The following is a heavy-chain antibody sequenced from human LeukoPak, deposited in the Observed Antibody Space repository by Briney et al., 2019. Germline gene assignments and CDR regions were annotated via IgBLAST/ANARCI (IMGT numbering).Heavy chain of an antibody. D-gene: IGHD1-7*01. CDR2: ISWNSGSI. J-gene: IGHJ4*02. CDR3: VLELALGY. Sequence: GRSLRLSCAASGFTFDDYAMHWVRQAPGKGLEWASGISWNSGSIGYADSVKGRFTISRDNAKNYLYLQMNSLRAEDTALYYCVLELALGYWGQGTLVTVSS. V-gene: IGHV3-9*01. CDR1: GFTFDDYA.